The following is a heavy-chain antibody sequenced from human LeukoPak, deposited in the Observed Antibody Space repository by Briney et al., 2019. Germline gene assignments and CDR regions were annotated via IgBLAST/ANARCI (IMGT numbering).Heavy chain of an antibody. CDR2: INPNSGVT. CDR1: GYTFTDYH. Sequence: GASVKVSCKASGYTFTDYHMHWVRQAPGQGLEWMGWINPNSGVTSYAQKFQGRVTMTRDTSISTAYMELSRLRSDDTAVYYCARAPPVQLWLPTAENWFDPWGQGTLVTVSS. V-gene: IGHV1-2*02. D-gene: IGHD5-18*01. CDR3: ARAPPVQLWLPTAENWFDP. J-gene: IGHJ5*02.